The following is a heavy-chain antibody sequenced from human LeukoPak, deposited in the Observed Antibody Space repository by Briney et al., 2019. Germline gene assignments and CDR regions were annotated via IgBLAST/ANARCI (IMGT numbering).Heavy chain of an antibody. Sequence: GGSLRLSCAASGFTFSSYAMHWVRQAPGKGLEWVAVISYDGSNKYYADSVKGRFTISRDNSKNTLYLQMNSLRAEDTAVYYCARAKGVVAAAGGQFDYWGQGTLVTVSS. CDR1: GFTFSSYA. CDR3: ARAKGVVAAAGGQFDY. D-gene: IGHD6-13*01. V-gene: IGHV3-30*01. CDR2: ISYDGSNK. J-gene: IGHJ4*02.